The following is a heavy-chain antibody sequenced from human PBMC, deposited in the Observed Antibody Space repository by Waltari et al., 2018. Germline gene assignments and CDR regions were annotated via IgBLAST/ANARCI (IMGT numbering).Heavy chain of an antibody. CDR1: GYPFTTYY. J-gene: IGHJ4*02. V-gene: IGHV1-46*03. CDR3: ASQRAGSGWLSIDY. D-gene: IGHD6-19*01. Sequence: QVQLVQSGAEVKKPGASVKVSCKASGYPFTTYYMHWVRQAPGQGLEWVGRINPYGGSTSYAQKFHDRLPMTRDTSTSTVYMQLTSLTSEDTAVYYWASQRAGSGWLSIDYWGQGTLVTVSS. CDR2: INPYGGST.